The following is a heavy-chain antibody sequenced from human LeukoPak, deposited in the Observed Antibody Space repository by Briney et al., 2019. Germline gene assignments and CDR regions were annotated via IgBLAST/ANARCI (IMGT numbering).Heavy chain of an antibody. CDR1: GFTFSEFD. Sequence: GGSLRLSCAASGFTFSEFDMSWVRQAPGKGLEWVSAICGGGDRTYYADSVKGRCTISRDNSKNSLYLQMNSLRAEDAAVYYCARRWVWGQRTLVTVSS. CDR3: ARRWV. D-gene: IGHD3-16*01. V-gene: IGHV3-23*01. CDR2: ICGGGDRT. J-gene: IGHJ4*02.